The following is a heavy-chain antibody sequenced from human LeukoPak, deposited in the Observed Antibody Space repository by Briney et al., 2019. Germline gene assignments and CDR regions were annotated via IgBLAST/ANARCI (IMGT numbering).Heavy chain of an antibody. Sequence: PGGSLRLSCAASGFTFSSYSMNWVRQAPGKGLEWVSYISSSSSTIYYADSVKGRFTISRDNAKNSLYLQMNSLRAEDTAVYYCARSLAVAGFDYWGQGTLVTVSS. V-gene: IGHV3-48*01. J-gene: IGHJ4*02. D-gene: IGHD6-19*01. CDR2: ISSSSSTI. CDR3: ARSLAVAGFDY. CDR1: GFTFSSYS.